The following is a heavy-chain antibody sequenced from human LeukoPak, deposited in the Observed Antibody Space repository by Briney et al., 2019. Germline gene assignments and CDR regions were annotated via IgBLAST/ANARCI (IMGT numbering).Heavy chain of an antibody. CDR3: ATSYSSDWYGTFDS. J-gene: IGHJ4*02. V-gene: IGHV3-23*01. CDR1: GFTFSSYA. D-gene: IGHD6-13*01. Sequence: PGGSLRLSCAASGFTFSSYAMSWVRQAPGKGLEWVSAISGSGSSTYYAGSVRGRFTTSRDNSKRTVYLQMNSLRAEDTAVYYCATSYSSDWYGTFDSWGQGTQVTVSS. CDR2: ISGSGSST.